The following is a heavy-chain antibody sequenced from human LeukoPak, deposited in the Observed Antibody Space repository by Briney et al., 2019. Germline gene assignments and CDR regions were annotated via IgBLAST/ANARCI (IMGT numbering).Heavy chain of an antibody. V-gene: IGHV4-59*01. D-gene: IGHD6-19*01. CDR1: GGSISSYY. J-gene: IGHJ2*01. CDR3: AKSSGRKSNWYFDL. CDR2: IYYSGST. Sequence: SETLSLTCTVSGGSISSYYWSWIRQPPGKGLEWIGYIYYSGSTNYNPSLKSRVTISVDTSKNQFSLKLSSVTAADTAVYYCAKSSGRKSNWYFDLWGRGTLVTVSS.